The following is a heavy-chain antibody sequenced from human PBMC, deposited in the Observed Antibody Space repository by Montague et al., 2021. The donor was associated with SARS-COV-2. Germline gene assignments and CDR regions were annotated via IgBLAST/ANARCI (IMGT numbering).Heavy chain of an antibody. CDR2: MYYSGST. D-gene: IGHD3-3*01. CDR3: ARVTLGNIFGVIGAYYCFDT. J-gene: IGHJ5*02. Sequence: SETLSLTCTVSGGSISNYYWSWIRQPPGKGLEWIGYMYYSGSTNYNPSLKSRVTISVDTSKNQFSLKLSSVTAADTAVYYCARVTLGNIFGVIGAYYCFDTWGQGTLVTVSS. CDR1: GGSISNYY. V-gene: IGHV4-59*01.